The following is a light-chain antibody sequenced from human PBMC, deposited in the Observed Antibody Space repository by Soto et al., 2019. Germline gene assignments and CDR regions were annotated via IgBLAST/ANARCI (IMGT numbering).Light chain of an antibody. J-gene: IGKJ1*01. CDR3: QQYNNGRT. CDR1: QSVSSN. Sequence: EIVMTHSPATLSVSPGERGTLSCMASQSVSSNLAWYQQKPGQAPRLLIYGASTRATGIPARFSGSGSGTEFTLTISSLQSEDFAVYYCQQYNNGRTFGQGTKVDIK. V-gene: IGKV3-15*01. CDR2: GAS.